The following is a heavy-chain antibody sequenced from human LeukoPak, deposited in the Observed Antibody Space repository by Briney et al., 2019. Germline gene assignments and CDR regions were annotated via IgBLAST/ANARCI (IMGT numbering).Heavy chain of an antibody. J-gene: IGHJ4*02. V-gene: IGHV3-23*01. Sequence: GGSLRLSCAVSGFTFSNYVMSWVRQAPGKGPEWVSAISTSGDKAFYADSVKGRFTISRDNSKNTLFLQMNSLRAEDTAVYYCARDRVGSIVFEHWGQGTLVTASS. D-gene: IGHD1-26*01. CDR3: ARDRVGSIVFEH. CDR2: ISTSGDKA. CDR1: GFTFSNYV.